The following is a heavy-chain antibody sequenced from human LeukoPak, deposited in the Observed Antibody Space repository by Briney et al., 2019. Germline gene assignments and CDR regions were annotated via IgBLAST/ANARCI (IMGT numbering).Heavy chain of an antibody. CDR2: INPNSGGT. J-gene: IGHJ4*02. CDR1: GYTFTGYY. Sequence: ASVKVSCKASGYTFTGYYMHWVRQAPGQGLEWMGWINPNSGGTNYAQKFQGRVTMTRDTSISTAYMELSRRRSDDTAVYYCARDRVNYGGNWPFDYWGQGTLVTVSS. V-gene: IGHV1-2*02. D-gene: IGHD4-23*01. CDR3: ARDRVNYGGNWPFDY.